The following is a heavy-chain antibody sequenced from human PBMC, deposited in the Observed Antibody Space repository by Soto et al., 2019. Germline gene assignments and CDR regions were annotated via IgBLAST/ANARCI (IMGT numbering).Heavy chain of an antibody. CDR3: ARSQGVLDY. CDR1: GDSVSSTSAA. Sequence: PSQTLSLTCAISGDSVSSTSAAWNWIRQSPSSGLEWLGRTYYRSKWLNDYAVSVKGRITINPDTSRNQFSLQLNSVTPEDTAVYYCARSQGVLDYWGQGSLATVSS. CDR2: TYYRSKWLN. D-gene: IGHD3-10*01. V-gene: IGHV6-1*01. J-gene: IGHJ4*02.